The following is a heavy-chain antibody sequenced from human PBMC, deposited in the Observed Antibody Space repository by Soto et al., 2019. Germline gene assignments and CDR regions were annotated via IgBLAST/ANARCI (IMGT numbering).Heavy chain of an antibody. CDR3: ARLLIGGALKRPCYYYGMXV. V-gene: IGHV1-46*01. CDR2: INPSGGST. J-gene: IGHJ6*02. CDR1: GYTFTSYY. Sequence: ASVKVSCKASGYTFTSYYMHWVRQAPGQGLEWMGIINPSGGSTSYAQKFQGRVTMTRDTSTSTVYMELSSLRSEDTAVYYCARLLIGGALKRPCYYYGMXVWGQGTTVTVSS. D-gene: IGHD1-1*01.